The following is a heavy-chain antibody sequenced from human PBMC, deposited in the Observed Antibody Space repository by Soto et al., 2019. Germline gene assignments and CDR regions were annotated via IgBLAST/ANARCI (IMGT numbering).Heavy chain of an antibody. J-gene: IGHJ6*02. D-gene: IGHD3-10*01. CDR2: ISYDGILK. Sequence: QLGGSLRLSCAASGFTFSAFGMHWVRQAPGKGLEWVAIISYDGILKYYADSVKGRFTISRDTSKGALYLQMNSLRPEDTAVYYCAKDFKVSGGHYGSLNYYYGMDVWGQGTTVTVSS. CDR3: AKDFKVSGGHYGSLNYYYGMDV. V-gene: IGHV3-30*18. CDR1: GFTFSAFG.